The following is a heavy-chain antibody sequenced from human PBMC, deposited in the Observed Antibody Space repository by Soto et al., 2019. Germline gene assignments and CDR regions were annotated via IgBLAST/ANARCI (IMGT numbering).Heavy chain of an antibody. CDR3: ARDLGILEWLLKALPDY. D-gene: IGHD3-3*01. Sequence: PGGSLRLSCAASGFTFSSYGMHWVRQAPGKGLEWVAVISYDGSNKYYADSVKGRFTISRDNSKNTLYLQMNSLRAEDTAVYYCARDLGILEWLLKALPDYWGQGTLVTVSS. CDR2: ISYDGSNK. J-gene: IGHJ4*02. V-gene: IGHV3-30*03. CDR1: GFTFSSYG.